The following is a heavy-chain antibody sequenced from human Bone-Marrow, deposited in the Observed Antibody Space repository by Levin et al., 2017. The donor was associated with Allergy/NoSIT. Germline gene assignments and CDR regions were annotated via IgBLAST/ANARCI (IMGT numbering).Heavy chain of an antibody. V-gene: IGHV4-31*03. J-gene: IGHJ4*02. CDR1: GGSITSSSYY. D-gene: IGHD5-12*01. CDR2: IYYSGGS. CDR3: ARESGGYSGYDFAGFDS. Sequence: SQTLSLTCTVSGGSITSSSYYWTWIRQHPGTDLEWIGYIYYSGGSYYNPSLKSRVTISVDTSKNQFSLNLRSVTAADTAVYYCARESGGYSGYDFAGFDSWGQGTLVPVSS.